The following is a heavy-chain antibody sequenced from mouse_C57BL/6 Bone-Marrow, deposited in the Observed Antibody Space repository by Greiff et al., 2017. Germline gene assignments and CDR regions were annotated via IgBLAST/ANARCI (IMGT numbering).Heavy chain of an antibody. CDR1: GFTFSDYG. Sequence: EVQLVESGGGLVKPGGSLKLSCAASGFTFSDYGMHWVRQAPEKGLEWVAYISSGSSTIYYADTVKGRFTISRDNAKNTLFLQMTSLRSEDTAMYYCASRVYDYDAMDYWGQGTSVTVSS. J-gene: IGHJ4*01. CDR2: ISSGSSTI. V-gene: IGHV5-17*01. CDR3: ASRVYDYDAMDY. D-gene: IGHD1-1*01.